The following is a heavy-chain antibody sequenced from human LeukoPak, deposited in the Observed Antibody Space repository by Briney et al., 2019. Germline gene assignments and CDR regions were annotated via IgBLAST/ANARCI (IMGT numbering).Heavy chain of an antibody. D-gene: IGHD5-18*01. CDR1: GGSISSYY. CDR2: IYYSGST. CDR3: ARGHSYGYGWFGP. V-gene: IGHV4-59*01. Sequence: SETLSLTCTVSGGSISSYYWSWIRQPPGKGLEWIGYIYYSGSTNYNPSLKSRVTISVDTSKNQFSLKLSSVTAADTAVYYCARGHSYGYGWFGPWGQGTLVTVSS. J-gene: IGHJ5*02.